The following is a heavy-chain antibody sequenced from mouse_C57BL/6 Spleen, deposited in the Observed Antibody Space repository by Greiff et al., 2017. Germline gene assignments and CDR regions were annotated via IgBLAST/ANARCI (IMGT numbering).Heavy chain of an antibody. D-gene: IGHD2-4*01. CDR1: GYTFTSYW. CDR3: ARSGYDYDERAY. Sequence: VQLKQPGAELVKPGASVKMSCKASGYTFTSYWITWVKQRPGQGLEWIGDIYPGSGSTNYNEKFKSKATLTVDTSSSTAYMQLSSLTSEDSAVYYCARSGYDYDERAYWGQGILVTVSA. V-gene: IGHV1-55*01. CDR2: IYPGSGST. J-gene: IGHJ3*01.